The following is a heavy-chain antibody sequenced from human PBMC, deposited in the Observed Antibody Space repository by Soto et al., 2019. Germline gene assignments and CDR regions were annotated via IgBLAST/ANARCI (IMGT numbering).Heavy chain of an antibody. V-gene: IGHV4-4*02. CDR3: ASRAPGTSVDY. J-gene: IGHJ4*02. CDR2: IYRTGST. Sequence: PSEALCLTCDVSDGSFTINNWETCFRQPPGQGLEWIGKIYRTGSTNYTPSLKSRVTISLDKSENQFSLKVTSLTAADTAVYYCASRAPGTSVDYWGQGTLVPVSS. CDR1: DGSFTINNW. D-gene: IGHD1-7*01.